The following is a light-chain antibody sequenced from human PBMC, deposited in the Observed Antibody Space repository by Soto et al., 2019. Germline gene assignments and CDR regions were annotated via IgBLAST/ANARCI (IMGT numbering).Light chain of an antibody. CDR1: SSDVGGYNY. CDR3: SSHAGANKLV. Sequence: QSVLTQPPSASGSPGQSVTISCTGTSSDVGGYNYVSWYQQYPGKAPKLVIYEVTKRPSGVPDRFSGSKSGNTASLTVSGLQAEDEADYHCSSHAGANKLVFGGGTKVTVL. J-gene: IGLJ2*01. V-gene: IGLV2-8*01. CDR2: EVT.